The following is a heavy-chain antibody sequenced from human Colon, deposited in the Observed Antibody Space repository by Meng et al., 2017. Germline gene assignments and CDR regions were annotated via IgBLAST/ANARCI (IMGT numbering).Heavy chain of an antibody. J-gene: IGHJ4*02. Sequence: VQRQGSGPGLVRPADTLSPTCTVSGGSVSSGTYYWSWIRQPPGKGLEWIGCIYYSGTTNYNPSLKSRVTISVDTSKNQFSLKLSSVTPADTAVYFCARDRVPGKYWGQGTLVTVSS. CDR1: GGSVSSGTYY. D-gene: IGHD1-14*01. CDR3: ARDRVPGKY. CDR2: IYYSGTT. V-gene: IGHV4-61*01.